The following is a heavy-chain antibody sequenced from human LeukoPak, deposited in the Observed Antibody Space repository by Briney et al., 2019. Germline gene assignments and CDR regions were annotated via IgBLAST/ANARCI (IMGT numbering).Heavy chain of an antibody. CDR3: ARNIWFGESADAFDI. CDR1: GYTFTGYY. J-gene: IGHJ3*02. V-gene: IGHV1-2*02. D-gene: IGHD3-10*01. CDR2: INPNSGGT. Sequence: ASMKVSCKASGYTFTGYYMHWVRQAPGQGLEWMGWINPNSGGTNYAQKFQGRVTMTRDKSTRTAYMELSRLTSDDTAVYYCARNIWFGESADAFDIWGQGTMVTVSS.